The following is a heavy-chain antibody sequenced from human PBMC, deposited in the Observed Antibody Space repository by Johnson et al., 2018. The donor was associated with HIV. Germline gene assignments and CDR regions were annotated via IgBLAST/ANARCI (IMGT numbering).Heavy chain of an antibody. J-gene: IGHJ3*02. CDR1: GFTFNTYG. V-gene: IGHV3-NL1*01. CDR2: IYSGGST. D-gene: IGHD2-2*01. Sequence: HVQLVESGGGVVHPGGSLRLSCAASGFTFNTYGMHWVRQAPGKGLEWVSVIYSGGSTYYADSVKGRFTISRDNSKNTLYVQMNSLRAEDTAVYYCARGIQPDAFDIWGQGTMVTVSS. CDR3: ARGIQPDAFDI.